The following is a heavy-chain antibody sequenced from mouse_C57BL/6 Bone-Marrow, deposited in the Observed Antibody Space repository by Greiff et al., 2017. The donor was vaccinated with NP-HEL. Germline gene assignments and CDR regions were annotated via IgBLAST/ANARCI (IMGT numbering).Heavy chain of an antibody. CDR2: ISYDGSN. CDR1: GYSITSGYY. Sequence: EVHLVESGPGLVKPSQSLSLTCSVTGYSITSGYYWNWIRQFPGNKLEWMGYISYDGSNNYNPSLKNRISITRDTSKNQFFLKLNSVTTEDTATYYCARGYYYGSSYDWYFDVWGTGTTVTVSS. J-gene: IGHJ1*03. D-gene: IGHD1-1*01. V-gene: IGHV3-6*01. CDR3: ARGYYYGSSYDWYFDV.